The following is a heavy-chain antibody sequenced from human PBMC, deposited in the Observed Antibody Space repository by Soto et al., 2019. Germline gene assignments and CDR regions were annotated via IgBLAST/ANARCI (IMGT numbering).Heavy chain of an antibody. D-gene: IGHD6-19*01. CDR2: ISYDGSNK. CDR3: ARDAGIAVDPIGGYYYGMDV. Sequence: VQLVESGGGVVQPGRSLRLSCAASGFTFSSYAMHWVRQAPGKGLEWVAVISYDGSNKYYADSVKGRFTISRDNSKNTLYLQMNSLRAEDTAVYYCARDAGIAVDPIGGYYYGMDVWGQGTTVTVSS. J-gene: IGHJ6*02. V-gene: IGHV3-30-3*01. CDR1: GFTFSSYA.